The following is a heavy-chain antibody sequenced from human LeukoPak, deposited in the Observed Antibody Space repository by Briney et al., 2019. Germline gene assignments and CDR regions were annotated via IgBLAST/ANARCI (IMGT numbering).Heavy chain of an antibody. D-gene: IGHD1-14*01. CDR1: GDSISSGGYF. V-gene: IGHV4-31*03. CDR2: IYYSGTT. Sequence: PSQTLSLTCTVSGDSISSGGYFWTWIRQHPGKGLEWIGYIYYSGTTYYNPSLKSRVTISVDTSKNQFSLKLSSVTAADTAVYYCARGPLANRPRGFDPWGQGTLVTVSS. J-gene: IGHJ5*02. CDR3: ARGPLANRPRGFDP.